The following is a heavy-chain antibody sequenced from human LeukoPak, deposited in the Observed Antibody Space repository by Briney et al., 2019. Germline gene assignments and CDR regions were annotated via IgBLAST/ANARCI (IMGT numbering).Heavy chain of an antibody. Sequence: PGRSLRLSCTASGFTFGDYAMSWVRQAPGKGLEWVAVILYDGSNKYYADSVKGRFSISRDNSKNTLYLQMNSLRAEDTAVYYCAKTYSGSYYIVDDWGQGTLVTVSS. CDR1: GFTFGDYA. D-gene: IGHD1-26*01. J-gene: IGHJ4*02. CDR3: AKTYSGSYYIVDD. V-gene: IGHV3-30*18. CDR2: ILYDGSNK.